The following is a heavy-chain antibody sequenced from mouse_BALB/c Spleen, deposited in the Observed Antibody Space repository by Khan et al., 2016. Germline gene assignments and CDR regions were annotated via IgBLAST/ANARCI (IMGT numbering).Heavy chain of an antibody. Sequence: QVRLQQSGAELVKPGASVKMSCKASGYTFTSYNMHWVKQTPGQGLEWIGAIYPGNGDTSYNQKFKGKAALPADKSSSTAYMQLSSLTPEDSAVYYGARGGNYLDYWGQGTTLTVSS. CDR2: IYPGNGDT. D-gene: IGHD2-14*01. CDR3: ARGGNYLDY. J-gene: IGHJ2*01. CDR1: GYTFTSYN. V-gene: IGHV1-12*01.